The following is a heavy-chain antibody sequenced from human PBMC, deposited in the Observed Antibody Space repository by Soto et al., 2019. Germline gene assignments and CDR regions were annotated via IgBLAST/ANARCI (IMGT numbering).Heavy chain of an antibody. J-gene: IGHJ5*02. Sequence: QVQLVESGGGVVQSGRSLTLSCAASGFSLRTNGMHWLRRAPGKGLEWVAFIWYDGTKKVHANSVKGRSTISKDNSNNMLYLQMSGLRAEDTAVYYCARDVVTAVAGSVNWFDPWGQGTLVTVSS. CDR3: ARDVVTAVAGSVNWFDP. D-gene: IGHD6-19*01. CDR1: GFSLRTNG. CDR2: IWYDGTKK. V-gene: IGHV3-33*01.